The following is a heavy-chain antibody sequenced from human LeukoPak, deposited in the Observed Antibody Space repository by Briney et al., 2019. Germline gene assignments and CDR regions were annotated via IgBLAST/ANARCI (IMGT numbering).Heavy chain of an antibody. CDR3: AKRVATITYLDY. CDR1: GFTFSSYA. V-gene: IGHV3-23*01. J-gene: IGHJ4*02. CDR2: ISGTGGST. Sequence: GGSLRLSCAASGFTFSSYAMSWVRQAPGKGLEWVSVISGTGGSTYYADSVKGRFTISRDNSKNTLYLQMNSLRAEDTAVYYCAKRVATITYLDYWGQGTLVTVSS. D-gene: IGHD5-12*01.